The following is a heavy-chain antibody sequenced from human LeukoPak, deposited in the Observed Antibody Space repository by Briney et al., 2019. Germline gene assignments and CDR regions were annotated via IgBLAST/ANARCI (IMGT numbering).Heavy chain of an antibody. Sequence: GGSLRLSCAASGFTFSTYGMSWVRQAPGKGLEWVSAISGSGGSKDYAVSVTGRFTISRDNSKNTLYLQMNSLRAEDTAVYYCAKDFVPRRVVIATPNWFDPWGQGTLVTVSS. D-gene: IGHD2-21*01. CDR3: AKDFVPRRVVIATPNWFDP. J-gene: IGHJ5*02. V-gene: IGHV3-23*01. CDR1: GFTFSTYG. CDR2: ISGSGGSK.